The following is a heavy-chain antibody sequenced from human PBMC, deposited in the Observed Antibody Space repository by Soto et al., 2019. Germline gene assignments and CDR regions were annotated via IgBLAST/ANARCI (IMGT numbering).Heavy chain of an antibody. CDR3: AKDLDRRDIGNGGNSN. V-gene: IGHV3-30*18. J-gene: IGHJ4*02. CDR2: ISYDGSNK. Sequence: QVQLVESGGGVVQPGRSLRLSCAASGFTFSSYGMHWVRQAPGKGLEWVAVISYDGSNKYYADSVKGRFTISRDNSKNTLYLQMNSLRAEDTAVYYCAKDLDRRDIGNGGNSNWGQGTLVTVSS. CDR1: GFTFSSYG. D-gene: IGHD2-21*02.